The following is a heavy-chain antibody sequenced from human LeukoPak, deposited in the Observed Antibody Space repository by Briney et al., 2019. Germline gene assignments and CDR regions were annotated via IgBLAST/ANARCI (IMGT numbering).Heavy chain of an antibody. CDR2: IKQDGSEK. CDR1: GFTFSSYW. J-gene: IGHJ4*02. V-gene: IGHV3-7*01. Sequence: GGSLRLSCAASGFTFSSYWMTWVRQAPGKGLEWVANIKQDGSEKYYVDSVKGRSTISRDNAKNSLYLQMNSLRAEDTAVYYCARDHRAPYYFDYWGQGTLVTVSS. CDR3: ARDHRAPYYFDY. D-gene: IGHD1-14*01.